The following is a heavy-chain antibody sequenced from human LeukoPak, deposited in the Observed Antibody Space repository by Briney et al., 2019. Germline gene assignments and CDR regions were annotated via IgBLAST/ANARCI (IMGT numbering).Heavy chain of an antibody. D-gene: IGHD3-9*01. CDR3: ARIRCGHSGSVCYNH. V-gene: IGHV4-34*10. CDR1: GVSINDYY. J-gene: IGHJ1*01. Sequence: PSVTLSLTCGVFGVSINDYYWSWIRQSPGKGLEWIGEISHTEGTRYNPSLESRVTMSVGTSENQLSLKLIFVTAADTAVYYCARIRCGHSGSVCYNHWGLGTLVTVSS. CDR2: ISHTEGT.